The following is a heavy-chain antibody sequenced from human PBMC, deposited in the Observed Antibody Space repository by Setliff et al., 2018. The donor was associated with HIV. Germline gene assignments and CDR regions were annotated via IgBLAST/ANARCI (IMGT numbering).Heavy chain of an antibody. CDR1: GGSISSGSYF. V-gene: IGHV4-61*02. D-gene: IGHD7-27*01. J-gene: IGHJ3*01. CDR3: ARDGGSSTWGSGAFDV. Sequence: SETLSLTCTVSGGSISSGSYFWTWIRQPAGKGLEWIGRIYTSGSTNYNPSLMSRVTISVDTSKSQFSLRMRSVTAADTAVYYCARDGGSSTWGSGAFDVWGQGTVVTVSS. CDR2: IYTSGST.